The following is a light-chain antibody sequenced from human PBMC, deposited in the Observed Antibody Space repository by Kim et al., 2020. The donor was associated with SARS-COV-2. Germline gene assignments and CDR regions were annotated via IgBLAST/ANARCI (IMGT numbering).Light chain of an antibody. J-gene: IGKJ2*01. CDR1: QSLSSSF. V-gene: IGKV3-20*01. CDR2: GAS. CDR3: QHYGGSPPRYT. Sequence: GERATRSCRASQSLSSSFLAWYQQKPGQAPRLLIYGASSRATGTPDRFSGSGSGTDFTLTISRLEPEDFAVYYCQHYGGSPPRYTFGQGTKLEI.